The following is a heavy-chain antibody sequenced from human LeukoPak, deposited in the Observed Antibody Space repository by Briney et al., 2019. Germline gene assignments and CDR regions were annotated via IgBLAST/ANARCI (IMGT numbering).Heavy chain of an antibody. J-gene: IGHJ4*02. CDR2: ISGSGGST. V-gene: IGHV3-23*01. CDR1: GFTFSSCA. D-gene: IGHD6-19*01. Sequence: PGGSLRLSCAASGFTFSSCAMSWVRQAPGKGLEWVSAISGSGGSTYYADSVKGRFTISRDNSKNTLYLQMNSLRAEDTAVYYCAKDKEGIAVAGTPIDYWGQGTLVTVSS. CDR3: AKDKEGIAVAGTPIDY.